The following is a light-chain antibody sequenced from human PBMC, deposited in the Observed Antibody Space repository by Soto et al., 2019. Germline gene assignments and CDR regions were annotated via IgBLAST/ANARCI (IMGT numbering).Light chain of an antibody. J-gene: IGLJ1*01. CDR1: SSDVGGYDY. V-gene: IGLV2-8*01. CDR3: SSYAGNNNFCV. Sequence: QSALTQPPSASGSPGQSVTISCIGTSSDVGGYDYVSWYQQHPGKAPKLIISEVTKRPSGVPDRFSGPKSGNTASLTVSGLQAEDEADYYCSSYAGNNNFCVFGTGTKVTVL. CDR2: EVT.